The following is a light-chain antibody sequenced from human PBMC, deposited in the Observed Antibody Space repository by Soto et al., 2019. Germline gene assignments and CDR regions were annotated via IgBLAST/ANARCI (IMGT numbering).Light chain of an antibody. V-gene: IGLV2-14*02. CDR1: SSNIGGYNV. CDR3: SSYTSGSTLPWV. Sequence: QSALTQPASVSGSPGQSIAISCSGTSSNIGGYNVVSWYQQPPGKAPKVIVYEGIKRPSGVSDRFSGSTSGSTASLTIFRLQLEDEAVYYCSSYTSGSTLPWVFGTGTKVTVL. CDR2: EGI. J-gene: IGLJ1*01.